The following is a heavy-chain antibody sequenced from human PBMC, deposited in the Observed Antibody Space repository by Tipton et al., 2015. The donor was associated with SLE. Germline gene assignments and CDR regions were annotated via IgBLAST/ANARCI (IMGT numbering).Heavy chain of an antibody. Sequence: SLRLSCAASGFTFSSYAMHWVRQAPGKGLEWVAVISYDGSNKYYADSVKGRFTISRDNSKNTLYLQMNSLRAEDTAVYYCARVGILWFGELENDAFDLWGQGTMVTVSS. CDR2: ISYDGSNK. CDR3: ARVGILWFGELENDAFDL. CDR1: GFTFSSYA. V-gene: IGHV3-30-3*01. J-gene: IGHJ3*01. D-gene: IGHD3-10*01.